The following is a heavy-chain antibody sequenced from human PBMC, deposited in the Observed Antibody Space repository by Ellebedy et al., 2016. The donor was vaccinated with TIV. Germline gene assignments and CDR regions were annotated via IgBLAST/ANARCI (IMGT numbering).Heavy chain of an antibody. V-gene: IGHV3-23*01. Sequence: GESLKISXAASGFTFSSYAMSWVRQAPGKGLEWVSAISGSGGSTYYADSVKGRFTISRDNSKNTLYLQMNSLRAEDTAVHYCANDYWDYWGQGTLVTVSS. J-gene: IGHJ4*02. CDR1: GFTFSSYA. CDR3: ANDYWDY. CDR2: ISGSGGST.